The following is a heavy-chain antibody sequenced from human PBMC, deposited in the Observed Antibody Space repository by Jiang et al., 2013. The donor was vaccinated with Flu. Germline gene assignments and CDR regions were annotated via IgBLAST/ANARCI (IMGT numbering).Heavy chain of an antibody. CDR3: ARNPSYDSSYYYYGMDV. V-gene: IGHV5-10-1*01. CDR1: GYSFTSYW. CDR2: IDPSDSYT. D-gene: IGHD3-22*01. Sequence: GAEVKKPGESLRISCKGSGYSFTSYWISWVRQMPGKGLEWMGRIDPSDSYTNYSPSFQGHVTISADKSISTAYLQWSSLKASDTAMYYCARNPSYDSSYYYYGMDVWGQGTTVTVSS. J-gene: IGHJ6*02.